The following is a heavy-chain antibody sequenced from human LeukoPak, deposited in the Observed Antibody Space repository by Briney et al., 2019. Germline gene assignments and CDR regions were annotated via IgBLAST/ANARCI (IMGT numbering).Heavy chain of an antibody. J-gene: IGHJ4*02. V-gene: IGHV3-43*02. CDR3: ARDPGYSSGWFDY. Sequence: PGGSLRLSCAASGFTFDDYAIHWVRQAPGKGLEWVSLVSANGNSTYYSDSVKGRFTISRDNAKKSLYLQMNSVRAEDTAVYYCARDPGYSSGWFDYWGQGALVTVSS. CDR1: GFTFDDYA. D-gene: IGHD6-19*01. CDR2: VSANGNST.